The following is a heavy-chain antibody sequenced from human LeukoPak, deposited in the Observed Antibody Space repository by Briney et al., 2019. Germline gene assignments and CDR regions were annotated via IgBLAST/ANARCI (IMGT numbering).Heavy chain of an antibody. Sequence: PSQTLSLTCTVSGGSISSGDYYWSWIRQPPGKGLEWIGYIYYSGSTYYNPSLKSRVTISVDRSKNQFSLKLSSVTAADTAVYYCARITHCSSTSCYKVVDYWGQGTLVTVSS. CDR3: ARITHCSSTSCYKVVDY. CDR2: IYYSGST. J-gene: IGHJ4*02. D-gene: IGHD2-2*02. CDR1: GGSISSGDYY. V-gene: IGHV4-30-4*01.